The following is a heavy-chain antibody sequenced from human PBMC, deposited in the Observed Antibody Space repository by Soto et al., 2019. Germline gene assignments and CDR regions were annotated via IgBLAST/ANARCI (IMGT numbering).Heavy chain of an antibody. CDR3: VRQGIDYLHGLVDV. J-gene: IGHJ6*02. Sequence: SETLSLTCTVSSGPDRSHNWGWIRQPPGRGLEWIGYVYYTGDTAYNPSLRGRVTISADTSTNDISLTLNSVTAADTAVYYCVRQGIDYLHGLVDVWGQGTTVT. V-gene: IGHV4-59*08. CDR2: VYYTGDT. D-gene: IGHD4-17*01. CDR1: SGPDRSHN.